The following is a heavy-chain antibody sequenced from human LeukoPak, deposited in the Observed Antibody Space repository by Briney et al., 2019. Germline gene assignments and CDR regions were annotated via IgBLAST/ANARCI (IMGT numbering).Heavy chain of an antibody. D-gene: IGHD1-26*01. J-gene: IGHJ3*02. CDR1: GYSFTSYW. V-gene: IGHV5-51*01. Sequence: GESLKISCKGSGYSFTSYWIGWVRQMPGKGLEWMGIIYPGDSDTRYSPSFQGQVTISADKSISTAYLQWSSLKASGTAMYYCASSSGGSYFNDAFDIWGQGTMVTVSS. CDR2: IYPGDSDT. CDR3: ASSSGGSYFNDAFDI.